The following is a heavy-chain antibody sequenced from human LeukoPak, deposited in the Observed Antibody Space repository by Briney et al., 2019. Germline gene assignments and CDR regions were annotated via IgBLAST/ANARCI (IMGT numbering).Heavy chain of an antibody. J-gene: IGHJ5*02. CDR3: ARHIYSGSYSRWFDP. CDR1: GGSISSSSDY. D-gene: IGHD1-26*01. V-gene: IGHV4-39*01. CDR2: IYYSGST. Sequence: SETLSLTCTVSGGSISSSSDYWAWIRQPPGKGLEWIGSIYYSGSTYYNSSLKSRVTVSVDTSKNQFSLKLSSVTAADTAVYYCARHIYSGSYSRWFDPWGRGTLVTVSS.